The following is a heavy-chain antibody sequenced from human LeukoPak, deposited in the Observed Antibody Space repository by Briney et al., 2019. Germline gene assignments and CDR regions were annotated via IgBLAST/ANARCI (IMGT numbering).Heavy chain of an antibody. J-gene: IGHJ5*02. CDR3: ARVADYYDSSGYYTPWFDP. V-gene: IGHV1-69*05. Sequence: GASVKVSCKASGGTFSSYAISWVRQAPGQGLEWMGGIIPIFGTANYAQKFQGRVTMTTDTSTSTAYMELRSLRSDDTAVYYCARVADYYDSSGYYTPWFDPWGQGTLVTVSS. CDR1: GGTFSSYA. CDR2: IIPIFGTA. D-gene: IGHD3-22*01.